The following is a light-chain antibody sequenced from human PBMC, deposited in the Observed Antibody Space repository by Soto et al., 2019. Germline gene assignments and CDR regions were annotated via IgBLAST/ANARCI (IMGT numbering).Light chain of an antibody. CDR3: QRANSFPPWT. J-gene: IGKJ1*01. CDR2: AAS. CDR1: QGISSW. Sequence: DIQMTQSPSTVSASVGDRVTITCRPSQGISSWLAWYQQTPGKAPKLXXYAASSLQTGVPSRFSGSGSGTDLTLTISSLQPEDFANYYGQRANSFPPWTFCQGTKVDIK. V-gene: IGKV1-12*01.